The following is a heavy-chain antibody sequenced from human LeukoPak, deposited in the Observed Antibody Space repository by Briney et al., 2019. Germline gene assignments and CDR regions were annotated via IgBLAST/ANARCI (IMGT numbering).Heavy chain of an antibody. CDR3: ARIAMKQLVLVDYYYYMDV. V-gene: IGHV4-61*02. J-gene: IGHJ6*03. Sequence: SQTLSLTCTVSGGSISSGSYYWSWIRQPAGKGLEWIGRIYTSGSTNYNPSLKSRVTISVDTSKNQFSLKLSSVTAADTAVYYCARIAMKQLVLVDYYYYMDVWGKGTTVSVSS. D-gene: IGHD6-13*01. CDR2: IYTSGST. CDR1: GGSISSGSYY.